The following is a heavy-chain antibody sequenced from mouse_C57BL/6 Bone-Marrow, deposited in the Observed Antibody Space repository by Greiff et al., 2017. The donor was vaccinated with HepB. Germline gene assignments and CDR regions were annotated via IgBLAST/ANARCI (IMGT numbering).Heavy chain of an antibody. V-gene: IGHV4-1*01. D-gene: IGHD1-1*01. J-gene: IGHJ1*03. CDR2: INPDSSTI. Sequence: AASGIDFSRYWMSWVRRAPGKGLEWIGEINPDSSTINYAPSLKDKFIISRDNAKNTLYLQMSKVRSEDTALYYCARPRYYGSSYWYFDVWGTGTTVTVSS. CDR3: ARPRYYGSSYWYFDV. CDR1: GIDFSRYW.